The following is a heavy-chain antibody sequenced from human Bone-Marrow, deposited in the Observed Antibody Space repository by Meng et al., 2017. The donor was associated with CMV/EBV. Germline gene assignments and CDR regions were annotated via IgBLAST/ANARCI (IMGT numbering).Heavy chain of an antibody. J-gene: IGHJ4*02. V-gene: IGHV1-46*01. CDR2: INPSGGST. Sequence: ASVKVTCKASGYTFTSYYMHWVRQAPGQGLEWMGIINPSGGSTSYAQKFQGRVTMTRDTSTSTVQMELSSLRSEDTAVYYCAILQPGEGYYGPGSYGLSNVDYWGQGTLVTVSS. D-gene: IGHD3-10*01. CDR1: GYTFTSYY. CDR3: AILQPGEGYYGPGSYGLSNVDY.